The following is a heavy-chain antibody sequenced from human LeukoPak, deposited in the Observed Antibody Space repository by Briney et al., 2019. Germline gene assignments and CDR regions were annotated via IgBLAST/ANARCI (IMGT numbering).Heavy chain of an antibody. CDR3: GSSDFWSGYFSTDY. Sequence: SETLSLTCTVSGGSISSYYWSWIRQPPGKGLEWIGYIYYSGSTNYNPSLKSRVTISVDTSKNQFSLKLSSVTAADTAVYYCGSSDFWSGYFSTDYWGQGTLVTVSS. D-gene: IGHD3-3*01. J-gene: IGHJ4*02. V-gene: IGHV4-59*08. CDR2: IYYSGST. CDR1: GGSISSYY.